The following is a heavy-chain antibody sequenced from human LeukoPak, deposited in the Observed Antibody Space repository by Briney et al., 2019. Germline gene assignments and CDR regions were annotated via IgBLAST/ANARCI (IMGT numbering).Heavy chain of an antibody. Sequence: SGTLSLTCTVSGGSISSYYWSWIRQPPGKGLEWIGYIYYSGSTNYNPSLKSRVTISVDRSKNQFSPKLSSVTAEDTAVYYCARSGHAGWFDPWGQGTLVTVSS. V-gene: IGHV4-59*12. CDR2: IYYSGST. J-gene: IGHJ5*02. CDR3: ARSGHAGWFDP. D-gene: IGHD6-25*01. CDR1: GGSISSYY.